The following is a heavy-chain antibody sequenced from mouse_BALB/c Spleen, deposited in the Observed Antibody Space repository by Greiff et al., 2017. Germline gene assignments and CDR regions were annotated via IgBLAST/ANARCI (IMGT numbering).Heavy chain of an antibody. CDR1: GFDFSRYW. CDR3: ARQYGNYRDWYFDV. Sequence: EVKVIESGGGLVQPGGSLKLSCAASGFDFSRYWMSWVRQAPGKGLEWIGEINPDSRTINYTPSLKDKFIISRDNAKNTLYLQMSKVRSEDTALYYCARQYGNYRDWYFDVWGAGTTVTVSS. CDR2: INPDSRTI. V-gene: IGHV4-1*02. D-gene: IGHD2-1*01. J-gene: IGHJ1*01.